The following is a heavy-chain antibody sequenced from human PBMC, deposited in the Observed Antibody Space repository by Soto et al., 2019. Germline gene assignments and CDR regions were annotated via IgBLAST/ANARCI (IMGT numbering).Heavy chain of an antibody. D-gene: IGHD2-8*02. CDR3: ARDKITGLFDY. Sequence: SETLSLTCSVAGGFISSSPYYWAWIRQPPGKELEWIGSMYYSGNTYYNPSLKSRVTISVGTSSNQFSLQLTSVTAADTAVYYCARDKITGLFDYWGQGTLVTVSS. V-gene: IGHV4-39*02. CDR2: MYYSGNT. CDR1: GGFISSSPYY. J-gene: IGHJ4*02.